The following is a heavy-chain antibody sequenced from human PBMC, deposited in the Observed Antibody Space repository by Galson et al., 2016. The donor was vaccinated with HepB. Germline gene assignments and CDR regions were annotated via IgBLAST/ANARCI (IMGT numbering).Heavy chain of an antibody. CDR1: GYSFSSYW. D-gene: IGHD4-11*01. V-gene: IGHV5-51*01. CDR3: ARRPPVTGRSGHYFDS. Sequence: QSGAVVKKPGESLKISCKGSGYSFSSYWIGWVRQMPGKGLEWMGIISPGDSDTRYSPSFQGQVTISVDKAINTAYMQWSSLKASDSGIYYCARRPPVTGRSGHYFDSWGQGTLVTVAS. CDR2: ISPGDSDT. J-gene: IGHJ4*02.